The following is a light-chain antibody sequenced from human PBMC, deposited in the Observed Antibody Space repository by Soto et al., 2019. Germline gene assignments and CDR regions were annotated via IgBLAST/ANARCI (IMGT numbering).Light chain of an antibody. V-gene: IGLV2-14*01. CDR2: EVT. CDR3: GSYTTTSYV. Sequence: QSALTQPASVSGSPGQSITISCTGASSDLGNYNYVSWYQQHPGKAPKLIIYEVTNRPSGVSSRFSGSKSGNTASLTISGLQAEDEADYYCGSYTTTSYVFGSGTKVTVL. J-gene: IGLJ1*01. CDR1: SSDLGNYNY.